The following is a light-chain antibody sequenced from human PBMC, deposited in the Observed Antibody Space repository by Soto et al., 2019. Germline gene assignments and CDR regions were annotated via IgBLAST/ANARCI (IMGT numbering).Light chain of an antibody. CDR3: YQLDSPPWT. CDR2: GAS. V-gene: IGKV3-20*01. J-gene: IGKJ1*01. CDR1: QSVSSSF. Sequence: EIVLTQSPGTLSLSLGERATLSCRASQSVSSSFLAWYQQKPGQAPRLLIYGASTRATGIPDRFSGSGSETDRTLTIRTLEAEYFAVYYCYQLDSPPWTLRLRTKGEIK.